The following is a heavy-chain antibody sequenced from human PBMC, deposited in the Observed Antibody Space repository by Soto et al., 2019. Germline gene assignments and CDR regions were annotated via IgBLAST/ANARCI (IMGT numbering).Heavy chain of an antibody. CDR3: ARDPCSGGSCYHRAFDY. CDR1: GYTFTSYG. Sequence: SVKVSCKASGYTFTSYGISWVRQAPGQGLEWIRCISAYNGNTNYAQKLQGRVTMTTGTSTSTAYMELRSLRSDDTAVYYCARDPCSGGSCYHRAFDYWGQGTLVTVSS. J-gene: IGHJ4*02. D-gene: IGHD2-15*01. CDR2: ISAYNGNT. V-gene: IGHV1-18*01.